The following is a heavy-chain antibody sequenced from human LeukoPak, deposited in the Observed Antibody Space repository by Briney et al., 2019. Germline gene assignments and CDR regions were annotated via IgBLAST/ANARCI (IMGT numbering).Heavy chain of an antibody. Sequence: GGSLRLSCAASGFAFSSDAMHWVRQAPGKGLEWVALISNDGNNKYHADSVKGRFTISRDNSKKSLYLQMNSLRAEDTALYYCARDPVSIGSRMNSDFWGQGTLVTVSS. V-gene: IGHV3-30-3*01. D-gene: IGHD3-10*01. CDR3: ARDPVSIGSRMNSDF. CDR1: GFAFSSDA. J-gene: IGHJ4*02. CDR2: ISNDGNNK.